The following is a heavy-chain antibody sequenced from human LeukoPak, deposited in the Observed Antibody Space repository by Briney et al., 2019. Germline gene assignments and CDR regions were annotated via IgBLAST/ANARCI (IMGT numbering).Heavy chain of an antibody. CDR1: GYTFTGYY. V-gene: IGHV1-2*06. D-gene: IGHD6-13*01. J-gene: IGHJ5*02. CDR2: INPNSGGT. Sequence: ASVKVSCKASGYTFTGYYMHWVRQAPGQGLEWMGRINPNSGGTNYAQKFQGRVTMTRDTSISTAYMELSRLRSDDTAVYYCAREVAAAGYNWFDPWGQGTLVTVSS. CDR3: AREVAAAGYNWFDP.